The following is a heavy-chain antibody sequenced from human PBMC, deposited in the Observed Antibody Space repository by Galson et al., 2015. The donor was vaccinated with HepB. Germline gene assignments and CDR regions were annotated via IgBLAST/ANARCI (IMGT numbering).Heavy chain of an antibody. CDR2: INPDSGDT. D-gene: IGHD1-14*01. J-gene: IGHJ5*02. CDR3: AIPRAGGWDKPPAT. Sequence: SVKVSCKAYGYSFTDYYVYWLRLAPGQGLEWVGWINPDSGDTKSARKFQGRVTMTSDASISTAYMDLDSLTFDDTAIYYCAIPRAGGWDKPPATWGQGSLLTVSS. V-gene: IGHV1-2*02. CDR1: GYSFTDYY.